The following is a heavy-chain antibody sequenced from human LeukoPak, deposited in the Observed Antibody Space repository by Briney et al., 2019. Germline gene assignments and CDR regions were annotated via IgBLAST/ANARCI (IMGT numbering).Heavy chain of an antibody. CDR1: GFTFSSYA. CDR2: ISGSGGST. CDR3: AKRGEKFLEWLLSPFDY. J-gene: IGHJ4*02. V-gene: IGHV3-23*01. Sequence: GGSLRLSCAASGFTFSSYAMSWVRQAPGKGLEWVSAISGSGGSTYYADSVKGRFTIPRDNSKNTLYLQMNSLSAADTAVYYCAKRGEKFLEWLLSPFDYWGQGTLVTVSS. D-gene: IGHD3-3*01.